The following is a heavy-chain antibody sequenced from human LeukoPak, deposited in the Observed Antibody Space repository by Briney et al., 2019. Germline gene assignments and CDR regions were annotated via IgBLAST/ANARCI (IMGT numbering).Heavy chain of an antibody. CDR3: ARDPPGKGALDF. D-gene: IGHD3-16*01. CDR1: GGXLDSFY. CDR2: IYYSGTT. Sequence: PSETLSLTCTVSGGXLDSFYWSWIRQPPGKGLEYIGYIYYSGTTNYDPSLKGRVTISVDMSKNQFSLKLISVTAADTAVYYCARDPPGKGALDFWGQGTLVTVSS. V-gene: IGHV4-59*01. J-gene: IGHJ4*02.